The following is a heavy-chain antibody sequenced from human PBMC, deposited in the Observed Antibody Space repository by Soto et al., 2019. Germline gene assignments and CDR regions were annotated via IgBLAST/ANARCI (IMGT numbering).Heavy chain of an antibody. D-gene: IGHD1-1*01. J-gene: IGHJ4*02. CDR3: ARGNLSTWTDF. CDR1: GYTFTDYD. Sequence: ASVKVSCKASGYTFTDYDINCVLQSPLQGLDWMGCMNPNTGNTRYAQNFQGRLIMTTDTSISTAFMELSSLRSKDTALYYCARGNLSTWTDFWGQGTLVTVSS. V-gene: IGHV1-8*01. CDR2: MNPNTGNT.